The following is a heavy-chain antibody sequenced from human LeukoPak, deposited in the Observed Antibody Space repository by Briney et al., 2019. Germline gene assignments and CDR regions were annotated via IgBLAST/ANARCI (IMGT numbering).Heavy chain of an antibody. D-gene: IGHD2-2*01. J-gene: IGHJ5*02. Sequence: PSETLSLTCTVSGGSISSSSYYWGWLRQPPGKGLEWIGSIYYSGSTYYNPSLKSRVTISVDTSKNQFSLKLSSVTAADTAVYYCARGRIVVVPPAMRASHNWFDPWGQGTLVTVSS. V-gene: IGHV4-39*07. CDR1: GGSISSSSYY. CDR3: ARGRIVVVPPAMRASHNWFDP. CDR2: IYYSGST.